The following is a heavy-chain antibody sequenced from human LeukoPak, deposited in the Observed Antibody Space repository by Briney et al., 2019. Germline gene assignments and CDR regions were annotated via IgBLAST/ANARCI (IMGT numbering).Heavy chain of an antibody. V-gene: IGHV1-2*02. D-gene: IGHD2-2*01. CDR3: ARGVYDRAVDCSTSTCPPGSSILVDY. CDR2: IDPNNGGT. CDR1: GYTFTGYY. J-gene: IGHJ4*02. Sequence: ASVKVSCKASGYTFTGYYIHWVRQAPGQGLEGMGGIDPNNGGTNYAQKFQGRVTMTRDTSISTAYMELSSLRSDDTAVYYCARGVYDRAVDCSTSTCPPGSSILVDYWGQGTLVTVSS.